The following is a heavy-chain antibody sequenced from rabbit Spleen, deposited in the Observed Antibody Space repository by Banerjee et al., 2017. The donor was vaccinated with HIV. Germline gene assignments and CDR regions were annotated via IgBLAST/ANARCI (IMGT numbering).Heavy chain of an antibody. CDR1: GVSFSDKDV. CDR3: ARDGAGGSYFAL. D-gene: IGHD8-1*01. V-gene: IGHV1S40*01. J-gene: IGHJ6*01. Sequence: QSLEESGGDLVKPEGSLTLTCKASGVSFSDKDVMCWVRQAPGKGLEWIACIVTGSSGSTYYASWAKGRFTISKTSSTTVTLQMTSLTAADTATYFCARDGAGGSYFALWGPGTLVTVS. CDR2: IVTGSSGST.